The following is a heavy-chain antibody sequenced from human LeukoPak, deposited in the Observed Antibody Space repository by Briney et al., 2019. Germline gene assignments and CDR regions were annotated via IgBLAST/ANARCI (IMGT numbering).Heavy chain of an antibody. CDR3: ARMSLLGVQKSLLSDY. D-gene: IGHD5-24*01. CDR2: ISYTGTA. V-gene: IGHV4-39*02. J-gene: IGHJ4*02. Sequence: SETLSLTCTVSGGSINSISFYCGWIRQPPGKGLEWIGSISYTGTAYHYPSLKSRVTMSVDTSKNHFSLRLSSVTAADTAVYYCARMSLLGVQKSLLSDYWGQGTLVTVSS. CDR1: GGSINSISFY.